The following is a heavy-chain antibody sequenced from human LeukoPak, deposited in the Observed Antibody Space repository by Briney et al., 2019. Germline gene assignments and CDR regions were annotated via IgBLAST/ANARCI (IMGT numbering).Heavy chain of an antibody. CDR2: ISSSSSTI. V-gene: IGHV3-48*04. CDR3: ARHMTPESTTPYYYGMDV. D-gene: IGHD2-15*01. Sequence: GGSLRLSCAASGFTFSSYSMNWVRQAPGKGLEWVSYISSSSSTIYYADSVKGRFTMSRDNGKNSLFLQMNSLRAEDTAVYFCARHMTPESTTPYYYGMDVWGQGTTVTVSS. J-gene: IGHJ6*02. CDR1: GFTFSSYS.